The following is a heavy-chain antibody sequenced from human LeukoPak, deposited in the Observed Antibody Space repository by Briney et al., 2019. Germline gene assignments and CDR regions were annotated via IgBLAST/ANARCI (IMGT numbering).Heavy chain of an antibody. CDR2: ISDDGRSK. CDR1: GFSLISYG. J-gene: IGHJ4*02. V-gene: IGHV3-30*18. CDR3: AKRPSDYGDYVSYFDY. Sequence: PGGSLRLSCAASGFSLISYGMHWVRQAPGKGLEWVGVISDDGRSKDYADSVKGRFTISRDNSKDTLYLQINSLRAEDTAVYYCAKRPSDYGDYVSYFDYWGQGTLVTVSS. D-gene: IGHD4-17*01.